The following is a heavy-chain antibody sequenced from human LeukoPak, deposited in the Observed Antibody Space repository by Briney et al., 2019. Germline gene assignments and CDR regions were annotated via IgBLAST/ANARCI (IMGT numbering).Heavy chain of an antibody. CDR1: GFTFGDYA. CDR2: IRSKAYGGTT. Sequence: GGSLRLSCTASGFTFGDYAMSWVRQAPGKGLEWVGFIRSKAYGGTTEYAASVKGRFTISRDDSKSIAYLQMNSLKTEDTAVYYCTREGNPHYYYYGMDVWGQGTTVTVSS. V-gene: IGHV3-49*04. J-gene: IGHJ6*02. D-gene: IGHD1-14*01. CDR3: TREGNPHYYYYGMDV.